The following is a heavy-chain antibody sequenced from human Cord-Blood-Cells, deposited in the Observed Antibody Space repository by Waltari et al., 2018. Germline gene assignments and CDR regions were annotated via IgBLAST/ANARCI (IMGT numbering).Heavy chain of an antibody. CDR1: GFTFSSHG. CDR3: AKRMYDFWSGYSPFDY. Sequence: QVQLVESGGGVVQPGRSLRLSCAAPGFTFSSHGLHCVRQAPGKGLEGVAVISHDGSNKYYADSVNGRFTISRDNSKNTLYLQMNSLRAEDTAVYYCAKRMYDFWSGYSPFDYWGQGTLVTVSS. D-gene: IGHD3-3*01. CDR2: ISHDGSNK. V-gene: IGHV3-30*18. J-gene: IGHJ4*02.